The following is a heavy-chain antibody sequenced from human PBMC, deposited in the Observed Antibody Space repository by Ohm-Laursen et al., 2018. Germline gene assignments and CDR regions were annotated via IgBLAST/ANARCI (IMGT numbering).Heavy chain of an antibody. D-gene: IGHD3-16*01. CDR3: ARFGVNHGMDV. CDR1: GFTFSSYE. J-gene: IGHJ6*02. Sequence: SLRLSCAASGFTFSSYEMNWVRQAPGKGLEWVSYISSSGSTIYYADSVKGRFTISRDDAKNSLYLQMSSLRAEDTAVYYCARFGVNHGMDVWGQGTTVTVSS. V-gene: IGHV3-48*03. CDR2: ISSSGSTI.